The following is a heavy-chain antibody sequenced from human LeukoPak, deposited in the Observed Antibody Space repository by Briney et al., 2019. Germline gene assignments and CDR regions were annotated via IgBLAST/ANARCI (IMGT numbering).Heavy chain of an antibody. J-gene: IGHJ4*02. Sequence: SVTLSLICTVSGASISSYYWSWIRQPPGKGLEWIGDIYYSGSIKYNPSLKSRVTKSVDTSKNQFSLKLSSVTAADTAIYYCARENPSGYYNRPIDYWGQGTLVTVSS. V-gene: IGHV4-59*01. CDR2: IYYSGSI. D-gene: IGHD3-22*01. CDR3: ARENPSGYYNRPIDY. CDR1: GASISSYY.